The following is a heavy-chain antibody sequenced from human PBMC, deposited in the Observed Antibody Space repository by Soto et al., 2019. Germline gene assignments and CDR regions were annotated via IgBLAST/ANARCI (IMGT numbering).Heavy chain of an antibody. CDR2: IWYDGSNK. D-gene: IGHD1-26*01. Sequence: QVQLVESGGGVVQPGRSLRLSCAASGFTFSSYGIHWVRQAPGKGLERVALIWYDGSNKYYADSVKGRFTISRDNSKNTLYLQMNSLRAEDTAVYYCARDQGAYAEYFQHWGQGTLVTVSS. CDR1: GFTFSSYG. V-gene: IGHV3-33*01. J-gene: IGHJ1*01. CDR3: ARDQGAYAEYFQH.